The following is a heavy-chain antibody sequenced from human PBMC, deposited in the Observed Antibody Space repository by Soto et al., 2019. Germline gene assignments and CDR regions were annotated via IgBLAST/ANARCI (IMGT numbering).Heavy chain of an antibody. J-gene: IGHJ4*02. D-gene: IGHD1-1*01. CDR3: ARRYGYSFDY. CDR2: IYYSGST. Sequence: QVQLQESGPGLVKPSETLSLTCTVSGGSISSYYWSWIRQPPGKGLEWIGYIYYSGSTNYNPSLKRRVTTSVDTSKNQFSLKLSSVTAADTAVYSCARRYGYSFDYWGQGTLVTVSS. V-gene: IGHV4-59*08. CDR1: GGSISSYY.